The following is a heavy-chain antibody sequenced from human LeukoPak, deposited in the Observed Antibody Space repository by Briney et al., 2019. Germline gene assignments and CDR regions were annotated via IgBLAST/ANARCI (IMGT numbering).Heavy chain of an antibody. CDR2: ISYDGSNK. Sequence: GGSLRLSCAASGFTFSSYAMHWVRQAPGKGLEWVAVISYDGSNKYYADSVKGRFTISRDNSKNTLYLQMNSLRAEDTAVSYCARDGPAAACFDYWGQGTLVTVSS. V-gene: IGHV3-30*04. CDR3: ARDGPAAACFDY. D-gene: IGHD6-13*01. J-gene: IGHJ4*02. CDR1: GFTFSSYA.